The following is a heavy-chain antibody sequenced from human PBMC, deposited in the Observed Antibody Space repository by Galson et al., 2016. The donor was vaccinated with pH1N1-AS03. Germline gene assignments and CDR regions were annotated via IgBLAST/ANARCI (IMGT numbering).Heavy chain of an antibody. V-gene: IGHV7-4-1*02. CDR1: GYTFTNYA. D-gene: IGHD4-11*01. J-gene: IGHJ4*02. CDR3: ARARTTATKGEIVF. CDR2: INPNTGNP. Sequence: SVKVSCKASGYTFTNYALNWVRQAPGQGLEWMGWINPNTGNPTYAQGFTGRFVFSSERSVSTAYLQISSLKAEDTAVYYCARARTTATKGEIVFWGQGTLVTVSS.